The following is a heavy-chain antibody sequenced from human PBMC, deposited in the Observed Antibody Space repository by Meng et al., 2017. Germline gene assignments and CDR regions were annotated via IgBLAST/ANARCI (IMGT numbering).Heavy chain of an antibody. V-gene: IGHV3-74*01. J-gene: IGHJ4*02. CDR1: GFKFSSYG. CDR2: MNEDGTTI. Sequence: VQLVESGGGVVQPGRSLRLSCAVSGFKFSSYGMHWVRQAPGKGLVWVSRMNEDGTTISHAGSVKGRFTISRDSARNTLYLQMNSLRVEDTAVYYCVRDFGGNSDYWGQGTLVTVSS. D-gene: IGHD4-23*01. CDR3: VRDFGGNSDY.